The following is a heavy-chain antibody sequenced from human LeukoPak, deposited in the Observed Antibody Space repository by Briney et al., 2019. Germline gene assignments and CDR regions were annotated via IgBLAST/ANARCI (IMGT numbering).Heavy chain of an antibody. J-gene: IGHJ4*02. V-gene: IGHV4-39*07. CDR3: ARYKSAYDASAYYFDY. Sequence: SETLFLTCTVSGGSISSSSYYWGWIRQPPGKGLEWIGSIYHSGSTYYNPSLKSRVSISVDTSKNQFSLKLSSVTAADTAVYYCARYKSAYDASAYYFDYWGQGTLVTVSS. CDR1: GGSISSSSYY. CDR2: IYHSGST. D-gene: IGHD3-22*01.